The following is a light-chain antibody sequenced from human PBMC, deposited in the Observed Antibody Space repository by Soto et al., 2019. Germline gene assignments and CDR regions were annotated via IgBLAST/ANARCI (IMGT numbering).Light chain of an antibody. CDR3: QHYGTSPST. J-gene: IGKJ1*01. Sequence: DIVLTQSPGTLSLASGERATLSCRTSQSISGTYLAWYQQKPGQAPRLLIYSESTRATGIPDRFSGSGSGTDFTLTISRLEPEDFAVYYCQHYGTSPSTSGRGTKVDIK. V-gene: IGKV3-20*01. CDR1: QSISGTY. CDR2: SES.